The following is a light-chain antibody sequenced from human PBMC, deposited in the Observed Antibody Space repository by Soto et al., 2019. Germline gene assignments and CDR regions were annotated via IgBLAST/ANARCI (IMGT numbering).Light chain of an antibody. V-gene: IGKV3-20*01. Sequence: EIVLTQSPGTLSLSPGETATLSCRTSQTISRDDLAWYQQRPGQAPRLLVSATSRRATGIPDRFNGYGSGTDFTLTISSLEPDDFGVYYCYQYYSSPHTFGPGTRVDIK. CDR3: YQYYSSPHT. CDR1: QTISRDD. CDR2: ATS. J-gene: IGKJ3*01.